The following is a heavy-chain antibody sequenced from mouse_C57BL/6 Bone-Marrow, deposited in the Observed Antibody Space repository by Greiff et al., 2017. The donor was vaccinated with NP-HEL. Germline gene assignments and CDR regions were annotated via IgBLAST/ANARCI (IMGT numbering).Heavy chain of an antibody. Sequence: EVKLVESGGGLVQPGGSMKLSCVASGFTFSNYWMNWVRQSPEKGLEWVAQIRLKSDNYATHYAESVKGRFTISRDDSKSSVYLQMNNLRAEDTGIYYCIYMVAYAMDYWGQGTSVTVSS. CDR2: IRLKSDNYAT. D-gene: IGHD2-2*01. CDR3: IYMVAYAMDY. CDR1: GFTFSNYW. V-gene: IGHV6-3*01. J-gene: IGHJ4*01.